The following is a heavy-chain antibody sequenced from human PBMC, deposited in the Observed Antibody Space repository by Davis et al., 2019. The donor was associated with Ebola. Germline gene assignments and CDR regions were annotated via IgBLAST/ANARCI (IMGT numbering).Heavy chain of an antibody. CDR1: GYTFTRYD. CDR3: ARVLTRPQRRWFDP. J-gene: IGHJ5*02. Sequence: AASVPVSCRASGYTFTRYDINWVRQATGPGLEWMGWMNPNSGNAGYAQKSQGRVTMTRNTSITTAYMELSSLRSEDTAVYYCARVLTRPQRRWFDPWGQGTLVTVSS. D-gene: IGHD1-14*01. CDR2: MNPNSGNA. V-gene: IGHV1-8*01.